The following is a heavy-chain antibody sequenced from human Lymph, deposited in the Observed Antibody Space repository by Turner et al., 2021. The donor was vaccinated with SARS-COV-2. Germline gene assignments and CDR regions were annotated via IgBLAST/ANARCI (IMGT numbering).Heavy chain of an antibody. D-gene: IGHD1-26*01. Sequence: VQLVPSGAAVNRPGWPLELACRASGVTFSTYGIHWVRQAPGQGLEWMGGISTILGKANYAEKFQGRVTITADKATSTAYMEMNSLRSEDTAVYYCAREHSGNSDDFDIWGQGTMVTVSS. V-gene: IGHV1-69*10. CDR3: AREHSGNSDDFDI. J-gene: IGHJ3*02. CDR2: ISTILGKA. CDR1: GVTFSTYG.